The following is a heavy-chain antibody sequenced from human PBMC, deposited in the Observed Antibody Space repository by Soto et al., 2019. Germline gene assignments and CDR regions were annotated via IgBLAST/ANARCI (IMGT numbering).Heavy chain of an antibody. CDR1: GFTFSTYI. V-gene: IGHV3-48*02. CDR3: ARSYCSSTGCPPGGY. Sequence: PGGSLRLSCAASGFTFSTYIMNWVRQAPGKGLEWVSYISSSSSAIYYADSVKGRFTISRDNAKNSLYLQMNSLRDEDTAVYFCARSYCSSTGCPPGGYWGQGTQVTVSS. CDR2: ISSSSSAI. J-gene: IGHJ4*02. D-gene: IGHD2-2*01.